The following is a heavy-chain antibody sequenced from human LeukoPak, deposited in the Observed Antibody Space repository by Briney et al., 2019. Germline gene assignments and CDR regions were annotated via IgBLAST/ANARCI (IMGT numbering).Heavy chain of an antibody. D-gene: IGHD3-22*01. CDR1: GLTFSSYA. J-gene: IGHJ4*02. V-gene: IGHV3-23*01. Sequence: PGGSLRLSCAASGLTFSSYAMSWVRQAPGKGLEWVSAISGSGGSTYYADSVKGRFTISRDNSKNTLYLQMNSLRAEDTAVYYCAKATTYYYDSSGYYADYWGQGTLVTVSS. CDR2: ISGSGGST. CDR3: AKATTYYYDSSGYYADY.